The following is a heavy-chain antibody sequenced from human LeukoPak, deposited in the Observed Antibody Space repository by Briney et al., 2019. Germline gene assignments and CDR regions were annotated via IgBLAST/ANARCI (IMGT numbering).Heavy chain of an antibody. CDR2: ISGSGGST. Sequence: GGSLRLSCAASGFTFSSYAMSWVRQAPGKGLEWVSAISGSGGSTYYADSVKGRFTISRDNPKNTLYLQMNSLRAEDTAVYYCYGSGSPALPEGWFDPWGQGTLVTVSS. V-gene: IGHV3-23*01. CDR3: YGSGSPALPEGWFDP. CDR1: GFTFSSYA. D-gene: IGHD3-10*01. J-gene: IGHJ5*02.